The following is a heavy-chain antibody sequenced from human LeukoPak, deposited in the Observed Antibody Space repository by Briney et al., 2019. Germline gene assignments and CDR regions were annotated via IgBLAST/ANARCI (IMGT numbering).Heavy chain of an antibody. Sequence: GGSLRLSRAASGFTFSSYGMHWVRQAPGKGLEWVAFIRYDGSNKYYADSVKGRFTISRDNSKNSLYLQMNILRVEDTAVYYCARDIPRGATHLDYWGQGTLVTVSS. V-gene: IGHV3-30*02. CDR2: IRYDGSNK. CDR1: GFTFSSYG. CDR3: ARDIPRGATHLDY. J-gene: IGHJ4*02. D-gene: IGHD1-26*01.